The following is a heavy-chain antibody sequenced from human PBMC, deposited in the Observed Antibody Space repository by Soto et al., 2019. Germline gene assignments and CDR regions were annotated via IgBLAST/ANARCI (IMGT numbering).Heavy chain of an antibody. V-gene: IGHV5-51*01. Sequence: QKISCKRSVYSFTSSLIGSVRQMPEKGLEWMGIIYPDDSDTRYSPSFQGQVTISADKSFTTVYLQWNSLKASDTAIYYCARPGYYDSSGFFNFDHWGQGTLVTVSS. CDR2: IYPDDSDT. J-gene: IGHJ4*02. D-gene: IGHD3-22*01. CDR3: ARPGYYDSSGFFNFDH. CDR1: VYSFTSSL.